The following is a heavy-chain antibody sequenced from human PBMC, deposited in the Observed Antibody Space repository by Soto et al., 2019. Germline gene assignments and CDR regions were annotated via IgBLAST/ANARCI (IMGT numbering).Heavy chain of an antibody. D-gene: IGHD3-16*01. CDR2: MNPGSGDT. J-gene: IGHJ5*02. CDR1: GYSFTNND. V-gene: IGHV1-8*01. Sequence: ASVKVSGKASGYSFTNNDVSWVRQATGQGLEWMGWMNPGSGDTGYAQKFQGRVTMTRDISIATAYTELSSLRSDDTAIYYCARMETFGSLNWFDPWGQGTLVTVSS. CDR3: ARMETFGSLNWFDP.